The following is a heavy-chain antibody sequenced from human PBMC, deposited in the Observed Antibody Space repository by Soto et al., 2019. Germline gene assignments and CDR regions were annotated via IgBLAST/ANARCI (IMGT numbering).Heavy chain of an antibody. D-gene: IGHD6-19*01. J-gene: IGHJ4*02. CDR2: ISGSGGTT. CDR1: GFTFSNYA. V-gene: IGHV3-23*01. CDR3: AKTPRQWLVDFDY. Sequence: EVQLLESGGGLVQPGGSLRLSCAASGFTFSNYAIAWVRQAPGKGLEWVSGISGSGGTTYYADSVKGRFTISRDNSKAARLLQMNSLRAEDTAVYYCAKTPRQWLVDFDYWGQGALVTVSS.